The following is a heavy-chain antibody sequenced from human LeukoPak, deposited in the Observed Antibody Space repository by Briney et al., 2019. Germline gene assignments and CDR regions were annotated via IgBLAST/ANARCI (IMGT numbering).Heavy chain of an antibody. V-gene: IGHV3-23*01. CDR1: GFTFSSYA. Sequence: GGSLRLSCVASGFTFSSYAMSWVRQAPGKGLEWVSGITSSGTTTFYADSVKGRFTISRDNSKNALYLQMNSLRAEDTAVYYCVKDRVSNSYLFDSWGQGTLVTVSS. CDR3: VKDRVSNSYLFDS. J-gene: IGHJ4*02. CDR2: ITSSGTTT. D-gene: IGHD6-6*01.